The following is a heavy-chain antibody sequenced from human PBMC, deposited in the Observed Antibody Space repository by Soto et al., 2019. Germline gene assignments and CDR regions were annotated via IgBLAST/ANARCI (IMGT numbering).Heavy chain of an antibody. CDR3: ASLIAVAGNLVDY. CDR1: GGSISSYY. J-gene: IGHJ4*02. CDR2: IYYSGST. Sequence: PSETLSLTCTVSGGSISSYYWSWIRQPPGKGLEWIGYIYYSGSTNYNPSLKSRVTISVDTSKNQFSLKLSSVTAADTAVYYCASLIAVAGNLVDYWGQGTLVTVSS. V-gene: IGHV4-59*08. D-gene: IGHD6-19*01.